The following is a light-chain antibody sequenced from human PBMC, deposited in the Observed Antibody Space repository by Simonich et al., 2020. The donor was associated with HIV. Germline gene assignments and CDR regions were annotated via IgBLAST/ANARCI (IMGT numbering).Light chain of an antibody. CDR3: MQSIQLPWT. J-gene: IGKJ1*01. CDR2: LGS. Sequence: DIVMTQSPLSLPVTPGEPASISCRSSQSLVHSNCYTNLEWYLQKPGQSPHLLIYLGSNRASGVPDRFSGSGSGTDFTLKISRVEAEDVGVYYCMQSIQLPWTFGQGTKVEIK. V-gene: IGKV2-28*01. CDR1: QSLVHSNCYTN.